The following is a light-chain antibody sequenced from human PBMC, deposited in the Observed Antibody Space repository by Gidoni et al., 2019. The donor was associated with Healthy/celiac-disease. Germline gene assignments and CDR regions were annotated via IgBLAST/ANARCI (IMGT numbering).Light chain of an antibody. V-gene: IGKV1-39*01. Sequence: RVTITCRASQSISSYLNWYQQKPGKAPRLLISAAASLKSGVPSRFSGSGSGTDFTLTISSLQPEDFATYYCQQTYSSPTFXPXTKVDIK. CDR3: QQTYSSPT. CDR2: AAA. J-gene: IGKJ3*01. CDR1: QSISSY.